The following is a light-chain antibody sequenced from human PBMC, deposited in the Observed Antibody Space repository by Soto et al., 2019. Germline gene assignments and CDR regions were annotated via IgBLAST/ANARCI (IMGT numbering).Light chain of an antibody. V-gene: IGKV1-5*01. CDR3: QQYNSYSPIT. Sequence: DIQMTQSPSTLSASVGGRFTINGGPSQSISSWLAWYQQKPGKAPKLLIYDASSLESGVPSRFSGSGPGTEFTLTISSLQPDDFATYYCQQYNSYSPITFGQGTRLEI. CDR2: DAS. CDR1: QSISSW. J-gene: IGKJ5*01.